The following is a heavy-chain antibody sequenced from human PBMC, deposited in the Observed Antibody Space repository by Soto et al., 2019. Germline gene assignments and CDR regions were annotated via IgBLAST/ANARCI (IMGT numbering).Heavy chain of an antibody. Sequence: PGGSLRLSCAASGFSFSAFYMHWVRQAPGKGPVWVSRINPDGSATTYADSVKGRFTISRDNAENTLFLQVNSLRVEDTDVYYCVRDMWGTGDYWGQGTLVTVYS. D-gene: IGHD1-1*01. CDR2: INPDGSAT. V-gene: IGHV3-74*03. CDR3: VRDMWGTGDY. CDR1: GFSFSAFY. J-gene: IGHJ4*02.